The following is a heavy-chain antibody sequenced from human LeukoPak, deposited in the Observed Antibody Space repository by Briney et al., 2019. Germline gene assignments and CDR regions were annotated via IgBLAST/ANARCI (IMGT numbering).Heavy chain of an antibody. J-gene: IGHJ4*02. CDR3: ARVPAAAPGQGIDY. V-gene: IGHV3-23*01. CDR2: ISSTGGTT. Sequence: GGTLRLSCAASGITFSSYGMSWVRQAPGKGLEWVSSISSTGGTTYYAESVKGRLTISRDNAKNTVYLQVNSLRAEDTAVYYCARVPAAAPGQGIDYWGQGTLVTVSS. CDR1: GITFSSYG. D-gene: IGHD6-13*01.